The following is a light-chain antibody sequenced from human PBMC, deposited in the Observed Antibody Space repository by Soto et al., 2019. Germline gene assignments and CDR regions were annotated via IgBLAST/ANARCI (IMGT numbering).Light chain of an antibody. J-gene: IGKJ5*01. Sequence: DIQMTQSPSSLSASIGDRVTITCRASQDISIYLAWFQQEPGKAPKSLIYGATSLQSEVPSNFSGSGSGTDFTLTINFLQPDDSATYYCQQYSSFPVTFGQGTRLEIK. V-gene: IGKV1-16*02. CDR1: QDISIY. CDR3: QQYSSFPVT. CDR2: GAT.